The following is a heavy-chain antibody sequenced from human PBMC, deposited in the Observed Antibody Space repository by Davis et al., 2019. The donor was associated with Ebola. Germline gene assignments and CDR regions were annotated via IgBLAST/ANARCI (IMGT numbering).Heavy chain of an antibody. CDR3: ATGGSSDY. Sequence: GGSLRLSCAASGFTFSSYGMHCVRQAPGKGLEWVAVIWYDGSNKYYADSVKGRFTISRDNAKNTLYLQMNSLRAEDTAVYYCATGGSSDYWGQGTLVTVSS. D-gene: IGHD2-2*01. CDR2: IWYDGSNK. CDR1: GFTFSSYG. V-gene: IGHV3-33*03. J-gene: IGHJ4*02.